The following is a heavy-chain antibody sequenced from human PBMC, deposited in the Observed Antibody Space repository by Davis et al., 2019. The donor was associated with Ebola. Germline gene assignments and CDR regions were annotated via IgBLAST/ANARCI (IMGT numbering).Heavy chain of an antibody. CDR3: ARSDCSSTSCPDYYYYMDV. CDR1: GFTFNTYS. Sequence: GESLKISCAASGFTFNTYSINWVRQAPGKGLEWVSSISSSSSYIYYADSVKGRFTISRDNAKNSLYLQMNSLRAEDTAVYYCARSDCSSTSCPDYYYYMDVWGKGTTVTVSS. CDR2: ISSSSSYI. J-gene: IGHJ6*03. D-gene: IGHD2-2*01. V-gene: IGHV3-21*04.